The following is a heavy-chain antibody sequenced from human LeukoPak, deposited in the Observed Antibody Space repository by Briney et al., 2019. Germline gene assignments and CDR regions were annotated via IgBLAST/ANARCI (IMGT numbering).Heavy chain of an antibody. J-gene: IGHJ6*02. CDR3: ARVGWFGELLPPWYYYGMDV. V-gene: IGHV1-2*02. D-gene: IGHD3-10*01. CDR1: GYTFTGYY. CDR2: INPNSGGT. Sequence: APVKVSCKASGYTFTGYYMHWVRQAPGQGLEWMGWINPNSGGTNYAQKFQGRVTMTRDTSISTAYMELSRLRSDDTAVYCCARVGWFGELLPPWYYYGMDVWGQGTTVTVSS.